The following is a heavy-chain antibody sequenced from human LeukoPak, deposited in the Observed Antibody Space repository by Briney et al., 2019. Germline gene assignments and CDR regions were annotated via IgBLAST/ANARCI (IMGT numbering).Heavy chain of an antibody. D-gene: IGHD6-19*01. CDR1: GFTFSSYW. Sequence: GGSLRLSCAASGFTFSSYWMHWVCQAPGQGLVWVSRINSDGSNTVYADSVKGRFTISRDNAKNTLYLQMDTLRVEDTAVYYCARDQGSGWSLDYWGLGTLVTVSS. V-gene: IGHV3-74*01. CDR3: ARDQGSGWSLDY. CDR2: INSDGSNT. J-gene: IGHJ4*02.